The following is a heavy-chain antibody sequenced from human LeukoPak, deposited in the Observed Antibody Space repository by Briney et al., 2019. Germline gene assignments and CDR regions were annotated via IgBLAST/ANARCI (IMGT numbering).Heavy chain of an antibody. Sequence: GGSLRLSCAASGFIFNNYWMTWARQAPGKGLEWVAHIKQDGSEKNYVDSVKGRFTISRDNSQNTLYLQMNSLRVEDTAVFYCAKDGRFGGYYYYYMDVWGKGTTVTISS. CDR2: IKQDGSEK. CDR1: GFIFNNYW. J-gene: IGHJ6*03. CDR3: AKDGRFGGYYYYYMDV. V-gene: IGHV3-7*01. D-gene: IGHD3-10*01.